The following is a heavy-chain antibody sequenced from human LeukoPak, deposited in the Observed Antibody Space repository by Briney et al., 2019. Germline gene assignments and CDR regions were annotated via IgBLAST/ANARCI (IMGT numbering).Heavy chain of an antibody. V-gene: IGHV3-23*01. D-gene: IGHD2/OR15-2a*01. J-gene: IGHJ3*02. CDR3: AKDRGEYDAFDI. Sequence: GGSLRLSCAASGFTFSSYAMIWVHQAPGKGLEWVSAISGSGGSTYYADSVKGRFTISRDNSKNTLFLQMNSLRAEDTAVYYCAKDRGEYDAFDIWGQGTMVTVSS. CDR1: GFTFSSYA. CDR2: ISGSGGST.